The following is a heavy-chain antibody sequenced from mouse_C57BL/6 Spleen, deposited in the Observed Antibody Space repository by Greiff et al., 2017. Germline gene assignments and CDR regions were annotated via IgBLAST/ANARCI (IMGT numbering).Heavy chain of an antibody. V-gene: IGHV1-69*01. J-gene: IGHJ2*01. D-gene: IGHD1-1*01. Sequence: QVQLQQPGAELVMPGASVKLSCKASGYTFTSYWMHWVKQRPGQGLEWIGEIDPSDSYTNYNQKFKGKSTLTVDKSSSTAYMQLSSLTSEDSAVYYCARRRRGSSSYYFDYWGQGTTLTVSS. CDR3: ARRRRGSSSYYFDY. CDR1: GYTFTSYW. CDR2: IDPSDSYT.